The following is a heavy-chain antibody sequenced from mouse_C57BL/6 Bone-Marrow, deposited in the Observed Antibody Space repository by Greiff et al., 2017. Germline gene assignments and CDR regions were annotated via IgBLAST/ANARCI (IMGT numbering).Heavy chain of an antibody. CDR2: IDPSDSYT. V-gene: IGHV1-59*01. J-gene: IGHJ1*03. D-gene: IGHD1-2*01. Sequence: QVQLQQSGAELVRPGTSVKLSCKASGYTFTSYWMHWVKQRPGQGLEWIGVIDPSDSYTNYNQKFKGKATLTVDTSSSTAYMQLSSLTSEDSAVYYCARAPTAVWYFDVWGTGTTVTVSS. CDR1: GYTFTSYW. CDR3: ARAPTAVWYFDV.